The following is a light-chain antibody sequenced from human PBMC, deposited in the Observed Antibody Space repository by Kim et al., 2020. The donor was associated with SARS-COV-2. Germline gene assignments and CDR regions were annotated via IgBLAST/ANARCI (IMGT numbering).Light chain of an antibody. J-gene: IGKJ4*02. Sequence: DIQMTQSPPSLSASIGDRVTITCRASQSINNYLNWYQQKPGKAPKLLIYAASSLQSGVPARFSGSTSGTDFTLTISSLQPEDFATYYCQQSARFPRTFGGGTKVDIK. CDR1: QSINNY. V-gene: IGKV1-39*01. CDR3: QQSARFPRT. CDR2: AAS.